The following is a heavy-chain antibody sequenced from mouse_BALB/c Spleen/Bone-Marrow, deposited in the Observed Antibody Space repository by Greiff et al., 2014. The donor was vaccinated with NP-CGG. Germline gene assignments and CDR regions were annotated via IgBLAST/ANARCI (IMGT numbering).Heavy chain of an antibody. CDR1: GFTFTDYY. J-gene: IGHJ2*01. CDR3: ARGGNDLDY. D-gene: IGHD2-3*01. V-gene: IGHV7-3*02. CDR2: IRNKANGYTT. Sequence: EVQLVESGGGLVQPGGSLRLSCATSGFTFTDYYMSWVRQPPGKALEWLGFIRNKANGYTTEYSASVKGRFTISRDNSQSILYLQMNTLRVEDSATYYCARGGNDLDYWSQGTTLTVSS.